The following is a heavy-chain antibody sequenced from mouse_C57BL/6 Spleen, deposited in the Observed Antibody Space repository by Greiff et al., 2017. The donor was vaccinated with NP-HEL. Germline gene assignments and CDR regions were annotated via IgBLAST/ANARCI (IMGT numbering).Heavy chain of an antibody. CDR1: GFTFSDYG. J-gene: IGHJ3*01. CDR2: ISSGSSTI. Sequence: EVKLVESGGGLVKPGGSLKLSCAASGFTFSDYGMHWVRQAPEKGLEWVAYISSGSSTIYYADTVKGRFTISRDNAKNTLFLQMTSLRSEDTAVYYCTTPSVSYGEFAYWGQGTLVTVSA. CDR3: TTPSVSYGEFAY. D-gene: IGHD1-1*01. V-gene: IGHV5-17*01.